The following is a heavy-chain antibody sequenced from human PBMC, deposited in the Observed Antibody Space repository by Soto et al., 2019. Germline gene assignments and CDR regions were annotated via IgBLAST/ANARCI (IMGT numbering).Heavy chain of an antibody. D-gene: IGHD3-10*01. CDR1: GFTFSDYW. V-gene: IGHV3-7*05. CDR2: IKTDGSEK. CDR3: ASSMGRGGNDY. J-gene: IGHJ4*02. Sequence: EVQLVESGGGLVQPGGSLRLSCAAYGFTFSDYWMSWVRQAPGKGLECVANIKTDGSEKYYVDPVKGRFTISRDNAKNSLYLQMNSLRAEDTAVYYCASSMGRGGNDYWGQGTLVAVSS.